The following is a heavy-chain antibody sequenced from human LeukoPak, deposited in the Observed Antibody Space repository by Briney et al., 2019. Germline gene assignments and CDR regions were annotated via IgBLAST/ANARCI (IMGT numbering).Heavy chain of an antibody. D-gene: IGHD5-24*01. J-gene: IGHJ4*02. CDR3: ARERWLQRFDY. CDR1: DESFSGYY. CDR2: IYYSGST. Sequence: SETLSLTCAVYDESFSGYYCSWIRQPPGKGLEWIGYIYYSGSTNYNPSLKSRVTISVDTSKNQFSLKLSSVTAADTAVYYCARERWLQRFDYWGQGTLVTVSS. V-gene: IGHV4-59*01.